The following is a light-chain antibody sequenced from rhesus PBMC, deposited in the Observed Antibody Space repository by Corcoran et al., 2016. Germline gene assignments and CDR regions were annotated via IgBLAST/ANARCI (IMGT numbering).Light chain of an antibody. CDR2: AAS. J-gene: IGKJ2*01. V-gene: IGKV1-25*02. CDR3: QQHHSVPPS. CDR1: QGISSY. Sequence: DIQMTQSPSSLSVSVGDRVTITCRASQGISSYLAWYQQKPGKPPKLLISAASTLQSGVPSRFSGSGSGTDFTLTISSLQPEDFATYHCQQHHSVPPSFGQGTKVEIK.